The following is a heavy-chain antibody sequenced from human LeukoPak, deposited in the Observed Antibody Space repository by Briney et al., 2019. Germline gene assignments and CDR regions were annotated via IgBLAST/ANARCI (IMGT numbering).Heavy chain of an antibody. CDR3: ARRRPLSVVRGVPRAVFWLDP. CDR2: INHSGRT. CDR1: GESFDGYY. V-gene: IGHV4-34*01. J-gene: IGHJ5*02. D-gene: IGHD3-10*01. Sequence: SETLSLTCAVYGESFDGYYWNWIRQPPGKGLEWIGEINHSGRTNVNPALKSRLTLSVDKSKRRFSLNLNSVTAADSAHYYCARRRPLSVVRGVPRAVFWLDPWGQGALVTVSS.